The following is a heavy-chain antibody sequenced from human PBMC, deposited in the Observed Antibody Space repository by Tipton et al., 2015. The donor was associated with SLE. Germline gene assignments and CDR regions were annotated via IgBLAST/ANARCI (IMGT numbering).Heavy chain of an antibody. CDR3: APNLQGDPFVY. V-gene: IGHV3-21*03. CDR2: ISSSSSYI. Sequence: LSLTCAVYGGSFSVYYWSWVRQAPGKGLEWVSSISSSSSYIYYADSVKGRFTISRDNANNSLYLQMNSLRAEDTAVYYCAPNLQGDPFVYWGQGTLVTVSS. J-gene: IGHJ4*02. D-gene: IGHD2-21*02. CDR1: GGSFSVYY.